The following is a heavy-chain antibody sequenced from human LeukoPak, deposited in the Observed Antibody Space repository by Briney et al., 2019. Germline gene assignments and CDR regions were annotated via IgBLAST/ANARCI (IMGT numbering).Heavy chain of an antibody. J-gene: IGHJ6*03. CDR1: GFTVSSNY. CDR3: ARDLKTLNRITGTTSRSFYYMDV. Sequence: PGGSLRLSCAASGFTVSSNYMSWVRQAPGKGLEWVSVIYSGGSTYYADSVKGRFTISRDNSKNTPYLQMNSLRAEDTAVYYCARDLKTLNRITGTTSRSFYYMDVWGKGTTVTVSS. V-gene: IGHV3-53*01. CDR2: IYSGGST. D-gene: IGHD1-20*01.